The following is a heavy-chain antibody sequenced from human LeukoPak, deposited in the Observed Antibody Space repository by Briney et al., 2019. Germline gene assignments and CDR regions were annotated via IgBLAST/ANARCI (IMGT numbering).Heavy chain of an antibody. J-gene: IGHJ4*02. D-gene: IGHD5-18*01. CDR1: GGSLSSGGYY. CDR2: IYYSGST. V-gene: IGHV4-31*03. Sequence: SETLSLTCTVSGGSLSSGGYYWSWIRQHPGKGLEWIGYIYYSGSTYYNPSLKSRVTISVDTSKNQFSLKLSSVTAADTAVYYCARTLRGYSYGLFDYWGQGTLVTVSS. CDR3: ARTLRGYSYGLFDY.